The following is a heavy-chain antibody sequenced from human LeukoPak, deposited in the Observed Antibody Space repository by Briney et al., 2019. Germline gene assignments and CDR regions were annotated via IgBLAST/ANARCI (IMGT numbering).Heavy chain of an antibody. CDR3: ATDNGGESGFDY. V-gene: IGHV3-15*05. J-gene: IGHJ4*02. D-gene: IGHD2-8*01. CDR1: GFTFSNAW. CDR2: IKSKSYGATT. Sequence: GGSLRLSCAASGFTFSNAWMSWVRQAPGKGLEWVGRIKSKSYGATTDYAAPVKGRFTISRDDSKNTLYLQMNSLRTEDTAVYYCATDNGGESGFDYWGQGTPVTVSS.